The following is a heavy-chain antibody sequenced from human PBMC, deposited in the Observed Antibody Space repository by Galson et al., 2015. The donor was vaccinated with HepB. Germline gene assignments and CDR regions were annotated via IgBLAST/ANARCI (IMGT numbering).Heavy chain of an antibody. CDR2: ISYDGSNK. D-gene: IGHD2-2*01. Sequence: SLRLSCAASGFTFSSYAMHWVRQAPGKGLEWVAVISYDGSNKYYADSVKGRFTISRDNSKNTLYLQMNSLRAEDTAVYYCARDTEDIVVVPAAIPQLGAFDIWGQGTMVTVSS. V-gene: IGHV3-30-3*01. CDR3: ARDTEDIVVVPAAIPQLGAFDI. J-gene: IGHJ3*02. CDR1: GFTFSSYA.